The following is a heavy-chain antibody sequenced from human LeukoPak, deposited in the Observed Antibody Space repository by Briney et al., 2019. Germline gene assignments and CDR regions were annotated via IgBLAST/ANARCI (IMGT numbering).Heavy chain of an antibody. J-gene: IGHJ4*02. D-gene: IGHD2-15*01. CDR1: GFTFGSYT. V-gene: IGHV3-23*01. CDR2: ITATGSRT. Sequence: GGSLRLSCAASGFTFGSYTMSWVRQAPGKGLEWVSGITATGSRTYYADSVKGRFTISRDNAKNSLYLQMNSLRAEDTAVYYCARDNCSGGSCYSDYWGQGTLVTVSS. CDR3: ARDNCSGGSCYSDY.